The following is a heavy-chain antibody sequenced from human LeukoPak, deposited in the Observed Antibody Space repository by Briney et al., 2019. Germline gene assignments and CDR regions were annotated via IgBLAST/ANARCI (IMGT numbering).Heavy chain of an antibody. V-gene: IGHV1-69*05. D-gene: IGHD3-10*01. CDR2: IIPIFGTA. CDR1: GGTFSSYA. Sequence: SVKVSCKASGGTFSSYAISWVRQAPGQGLEWMGGIIPIFGTANYAQKLQGRVTMTIDTSTSTLYMELRSLRSDDTAVYYCARGRTHRRLWLGESTGGPFDYWGQGTLVTVSS. J-gene: IGHJ4*02. CDR3: ARGRTHRRLWLGESTGGPFDY.